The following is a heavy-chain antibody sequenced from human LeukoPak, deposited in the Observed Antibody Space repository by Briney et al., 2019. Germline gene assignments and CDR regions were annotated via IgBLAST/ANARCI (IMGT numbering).Heavy chain of an antibody. CDR2: IIPNNGGT. D-gene: IGHD5-24*01. CDR3: ARGVSIEGYNFNY. CDR1: GYTFTDYY. V-gene: IGHV1-2*02. J-gene: IGHJ4*02. Sequence: GASVKVSCKASGYTFTDYYIHWLRQARGQGLEWMGWIIPNNGGTNYAPKFRGRVTMTRDTSISTAYMELSRLRSDDTAVYYCARGVSIEGYNFNYWGQGTLVTVSS.